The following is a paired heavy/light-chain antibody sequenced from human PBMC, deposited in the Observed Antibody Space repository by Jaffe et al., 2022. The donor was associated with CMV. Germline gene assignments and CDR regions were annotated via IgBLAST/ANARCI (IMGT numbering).Heavy chain of an antibody. CDR3: ARGLPTNSNDAFDI. Sequence: EVQLVESGGGLVQPGGSLRLSCEASGFIVSSNYMSWVRQAPGKGLEWVSVIYSGGSTYYADSVRGRFTISRDSSKNTLYLQMNSLRAEDTGVYFCARGLPTNSNDAFDIWGQGTMVTVSS. CDR2: IYSGGST. D-gene: IGHD2-21*01. CDR1: GFIVSSNY. J-gene: IGHJ3*02. V-gene: IGHV3-66*01.
Light chain of an antibody. CDR2: YDS. J-gene: IGLJ3*02. Sequence: SFVLTQPPSVSVAPGKTARLTCGGNNIGSKSVHWYQHKPGQAPVLVIYYDSDRPSGIPERFSGSNSENTATLTISRVEAGDEADYYCQVWDSSSDHLWVFGGGTKLTVL. CDR3: QVWDSSSDHLWV. V-gene: IGLV3-21*04. CDR1: NIGSKS.